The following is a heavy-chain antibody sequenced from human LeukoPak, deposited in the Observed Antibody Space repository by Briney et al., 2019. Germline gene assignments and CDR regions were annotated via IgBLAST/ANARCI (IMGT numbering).Heavy chain of an antibody. CDR3: ARARSVRHYDSDAFDI. CDR1: GGSISSYY. V-gene: IGHV4-4*07. Sequence: SETLSLTCTVSGGSISSYYWSWIRQPAGKGLEWIGRIYTSGSTNYNPSLKSRVTISVDTSKNQFSLKLSSVTAADTAVYYCARARSVRHYDSDAFDIWGQGTMVTVSS. J-gene: IGHJ3*02. CDR2: IYTSGST. D-gene: IGHD3-16*01.